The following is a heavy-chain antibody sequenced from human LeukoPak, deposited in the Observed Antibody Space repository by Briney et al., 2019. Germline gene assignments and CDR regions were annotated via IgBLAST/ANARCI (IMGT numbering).Heavy chain of an antibody. D-gene: IGHD1-26*01. Sequence: GASVKVSCKTSGCTFSMNVIHWMCQAPGQRLEWMGWINTGTGKTKYSQKFQGRLSITRDTSANTTSMELSSLRSEDTAVFYCARDKRSSPYYLFDYWGQGTLVTVSS. J-gene: IGHJ4*02. V-gene: IGHV1-3*04. CDR1: GCTFSMNV. CDR2: INTGTGKT. CDR3: ARDKRSSPYYLFDY.